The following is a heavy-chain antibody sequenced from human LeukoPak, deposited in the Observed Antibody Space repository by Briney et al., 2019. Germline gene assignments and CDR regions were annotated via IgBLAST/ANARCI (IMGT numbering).Heavy chain of an antibody. Sequence: SETLSLTCAVYGGSFSGYYWSWIRQPPGKGLEWIGSIYYSGSTYYNPSLKSRVTISVDTSKNQFSLKLSSVTAADTAVYYCARLARWFGEFESDYWGQGTLVTVSS. CDR1: GGSFSGYY. CDR2: IYYSGST. CDR3: ARLARWFGEFESDY. V-gene: IGHV4-34*01. D-gene: IGHD3-10*01. J-gene: IGHJ4*02.